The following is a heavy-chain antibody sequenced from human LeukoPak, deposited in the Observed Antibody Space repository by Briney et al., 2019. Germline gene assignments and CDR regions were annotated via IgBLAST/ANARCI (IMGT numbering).Heavy chain of an antibody. CDR2: FYYSGST. Sequence: SETLSLTCTVSGGSISSGSYFWGWIRQPPGMGLQWIGSFYYSGSTYYRPSLKSRLSISVDRSKNQFSLKLSSVTAADTAVYYCARQRVVVAATDFIDPWGQGTLVTVSS. CDR1: GGSISSGSYF. D-gene: IGHD2-15*01. J-gene: IGHJ5*02. V-gene: IGHV4-39*01. CDR3: ARQRVVVAATDFIDP.